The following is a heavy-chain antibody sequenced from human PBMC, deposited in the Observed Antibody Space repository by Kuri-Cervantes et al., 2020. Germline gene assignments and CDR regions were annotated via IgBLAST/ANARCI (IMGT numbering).Heavy chain of an antibody. CDR1: GFTFSSYA. V-gene: IGHV3-72*01. CDR3: ARAGSYRGVFDY. J-gene: IGHJ4*02. Sequence: GGSLRLSCAASGFTFSSYAMHWVRQAPGKGLEWVGRTRNKANSYTTEYAASAKSRFTISRDDSKNSLYLQMNSLKTEDTAVYYCARAGSYRGVFDYWGQGTLVTVSS. D-gene: IGHD1-26*01. CDR2: TRNKANSYTT.